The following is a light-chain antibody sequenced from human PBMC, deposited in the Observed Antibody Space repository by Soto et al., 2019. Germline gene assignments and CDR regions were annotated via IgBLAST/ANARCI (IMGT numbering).Light chain of an antibody. V-gene: IGKV1-5*01. CDR3: QQYNSYSLT. CDR2: DAS. J-gene: IGKJ4*02. Sequence: DIQMTQSPSTLSASVGDRVTITCRASQSISSWLAWYQQKPGKAPKLLIYDASSLESGVPSRFSGSGSGTEFTLTSSSRQPDDFATYYCQQYNSYSLTFGGGPKVQIK. CDR1: QSISSW.